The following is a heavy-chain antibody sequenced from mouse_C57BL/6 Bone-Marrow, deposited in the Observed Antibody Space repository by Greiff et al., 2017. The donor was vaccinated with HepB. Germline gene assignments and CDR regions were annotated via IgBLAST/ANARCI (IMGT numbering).Heavy chain of an antibody. CDR2: IYPRSGNT. CDR3: AKVDGYYVEY. CDR1: GYTFTSYG. J-gene: IGHJ2*01. Sequence: VKLLESGAELARPGASVKLSCKASGYTFTSYGISWVKQRTGQGLEWIGEIYPRSGNTYYNEKFKGKATLTADKSSSTAYMELRSLTSEDSAVYVCAKVDGYYVEYWGQGTTLTVSS. V-gene: IGHV1-81*01. D-gene: IGHD2-3*01.